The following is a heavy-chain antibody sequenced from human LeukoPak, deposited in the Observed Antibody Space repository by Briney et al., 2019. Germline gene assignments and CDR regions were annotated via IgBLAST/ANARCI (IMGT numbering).Heavy chain of an antibody. Sequence: SETLSLTCAVYGGSFSGYYWSWIRQPPGKGLEWIGEINHSGSTNYNPSLKRRVTISVDTSKNQFSLKLSSVTAADTAVYYCAKKDWMATTTGRFDYWGQGTLVTVSS. CDR2: INHSGST. J-gene: IGHJ4*02. CDR1: GGSFSGYY. D-gene: IGHD5-24*01. V-gene: IGHV4-34*01. CDR3: AKKDWMATTTGRFDY.